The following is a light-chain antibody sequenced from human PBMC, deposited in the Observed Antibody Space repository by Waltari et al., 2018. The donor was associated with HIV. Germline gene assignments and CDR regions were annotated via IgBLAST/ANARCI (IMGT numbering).Light chain of an antibody. V-gene: IGLV2-8*01. CDR3: SSYAGNNNFVV. Sequence: QSALTQPPSASGSPGQSVSISCTGTSNDVGAYDYVSWYRQHPGKAPKLLIYEVNKRPSGVPDLFFGSKAGNTASLTGSGLQTDDEGDYYCSSYAGNNNFVVFGGGTRLTVL. CDR2: EVN. CDR1: SNDVGAYDY. J-gene: IGLJ2*01.